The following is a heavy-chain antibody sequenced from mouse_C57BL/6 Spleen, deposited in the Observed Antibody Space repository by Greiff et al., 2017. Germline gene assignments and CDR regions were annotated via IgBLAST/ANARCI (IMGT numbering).Heavy chain of an antibody. V-gene: IGHV1-55*01. D-gene: IGHD2-4*01. J-gene: IGHJ4*01. CDR1: GYTFTSYW. CDR3: GTHDDDGGNYYAMDY. CDR2: IYPGSGST. Sequence: QVQLQQPGAELVKPGASVKMSCKASGYTFTSYWITWVKQRPGQGLEWIGDIYPGSGSTNYNEKFKSKATLTVDTSSSTAYMQLSSLTSEDSAVYYYGTHDDDGGNYYAMDYWCQGTSVTVCS.